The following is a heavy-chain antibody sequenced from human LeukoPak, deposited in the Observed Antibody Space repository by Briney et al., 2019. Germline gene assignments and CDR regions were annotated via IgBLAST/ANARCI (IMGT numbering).Heavy chain of an antibody. D-gene: IGHD5-18*01. Sequence: GGSLRLSCAASGFTFSSYEMNWVRQAPGKGLEWVSYISSSGSTKYYADSVKGRFTISRDNAKNSVYLQMNSLRVEDTAVYYCARTTEGGYSYGYFYYYYMDVWGKGTTVTISS. CDR3: ARTTEGGYSYGYFYYYYMDV. J-gene: IGHJ6*03. CDR1: GFTFSSYE. CDR2: ISSSGSTK. V-gene: IGHV3-48*03.